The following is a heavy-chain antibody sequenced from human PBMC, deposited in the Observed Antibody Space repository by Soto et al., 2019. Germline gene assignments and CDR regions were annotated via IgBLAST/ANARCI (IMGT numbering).Heavy chain of an antibody. Sequence: QVQLQEWGPGLLKPTQTLSLTCTVSGDSVYSRPHSWTWIRQLPDKGLEYIGYIFYSGTTYYNPSLKDRVTISLDTSKNQFYLSLTSVTAADTAVYYCAGPTSYFEYWGQGTLVNVSS. J-gene: IGHJ4*02. V-gene: IGHV4-31*03. CDR3: AGPTSYFEY. CDR2: IFYSGTT. CDR1: GDSVYSRPHS.